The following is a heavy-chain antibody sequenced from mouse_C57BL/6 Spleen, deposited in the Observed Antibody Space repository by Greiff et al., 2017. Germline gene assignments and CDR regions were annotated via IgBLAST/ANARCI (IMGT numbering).Heavy chain of an antibody. J-gene: IGHJ4*01. V-gene: IGHV5-17*01. CDR2: ISSGSSTI. Sequence: EVQLVESGGGLVKPGGSLKLSCAASGFTFSDYGMHWVRQAPEKGLEWVAYISSGSSTIYYADTVKGRFTISRDNAKNTLCLQMTSLRSEDTAMFYCARGGEDYDYAIGPMDYWGQGTSVTVSS. CDR3: ARGGEDYDYAIGPMDY. CDR1: GFTFSDYG. D-gene: IGHD2-4*01.